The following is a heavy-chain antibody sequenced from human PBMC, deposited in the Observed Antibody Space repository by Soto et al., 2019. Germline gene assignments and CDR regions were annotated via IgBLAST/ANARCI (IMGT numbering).Heavy chain of an antibody. D-gene: IGHD2-15*01. CDR1: GFTFSSYW. V-gene: IGHV3-74*01. J-gene: IGHJ6*02. CDR2: INSDGSST. Sequence: PGGSLRLSCAASGFTFSSYWMHWVRQAPGKGLVWVSRINSDGSSTSYADSVKGRFTISRDNAKNTLYLQMNSLRAEDTAVYYCARDRVLSLSCSGGSCYYYYYGMDVWGQGTTVTSP. CDR3: ARDRVLSLSCSGGSCYYYYYGMDV.